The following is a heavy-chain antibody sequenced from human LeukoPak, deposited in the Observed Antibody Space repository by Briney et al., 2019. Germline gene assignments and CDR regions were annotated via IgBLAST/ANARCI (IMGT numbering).Heavy chain of an antibody. CDR3: ARVAGEDGDYFFDY. V-gene: IGHV3-48*03. J-gene: IGHJ4*02. D-gene: IGHD4-17*01. Sequence: GGSLRLSCAASGFTFGIYEMNWVRQAPGKGLEWVSYVSSSGTTMYYADSVKGRFTISRDNAKNSLYLQMNSLRAEDTAPYYCARVAGEDGDYFFDYWGQGTLVTVSS. CDR1: GFTFGIYE. CDR2: VSSSGTTM.